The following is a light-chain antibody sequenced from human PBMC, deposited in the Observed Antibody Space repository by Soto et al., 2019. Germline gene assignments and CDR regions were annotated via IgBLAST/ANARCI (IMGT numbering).Light chain of an antibody. CDR2: DAS. CDR3: QQRNDWVT. V-gene: IGKV3-11*01. J-gene: IGKJ4*01. Sequence: EIVVTQSPATLSLSPGERATLSCRASQSIRNYLAWYQQKPGQAPRLLIYDASNRATGIPARFSGSGSGTDFILTISSLEPEDSGVYYCQQRNDWVTFGGGTKVDI. CDR1: QSIRNY.